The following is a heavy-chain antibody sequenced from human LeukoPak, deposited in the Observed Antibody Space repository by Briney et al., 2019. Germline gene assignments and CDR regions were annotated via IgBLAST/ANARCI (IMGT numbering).Heavy chain of an antibody. J-gene: IGHJ5*02. V-gene: IGHV3-30-3*01. CDR1: GFTFSSYA. CDR2: ISYDGSNK. CDR3: ARSSGSYGDSWFDP. Sequence: GGSLRLSCAASGFTFSSYAMHWVRQAPGKGLEWVAVISYDGSNKYYADSVKGRFTISRDNSKNTLYLQMNSLRAEDTAVYYCARSSGSYGDSWFDPWGQGTLVTVSS. D-gene: IGHD1-26*01.